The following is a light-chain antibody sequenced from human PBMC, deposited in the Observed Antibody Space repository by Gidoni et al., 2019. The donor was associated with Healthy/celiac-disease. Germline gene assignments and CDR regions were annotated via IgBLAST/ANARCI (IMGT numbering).Light chain of an antibody. CDR2: DVS. CDR3: CSYAGSYTYV. CDR1: SSDVGGYNY. V-gene: IGLV2-11*01. J-gene: IGLJ1*01. Sequence: QSALTQPRSVSGSPGQSVTISCTGTSSDVGGYNYVSWYQQHPGKAPKLMIYDVSKRPSGVPDRFSGSKSGNTASLTTSGLQAEDKADYYCCSYAGSYTYVFGTGTKVTVL.